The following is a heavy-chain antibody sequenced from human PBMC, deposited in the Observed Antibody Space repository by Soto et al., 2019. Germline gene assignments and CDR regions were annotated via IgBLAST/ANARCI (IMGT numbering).Heavy chain of an antibody. Sequence: ASVKVSCKASGYTFTSYGISWVRQAPGQGLEWMGWISAYNGNTNYAQKLQGRVTMTTDTSTSTAYMELRSLRSEDTAVYYCARAYYYDSSGYYNYYYYGMDVWGQGTTVTVSS. J-gene: IGHJ6*02. CDR3: ARAYYYDSSGYYNYYYYGMDV. CDR1: GYTFTSYG. D-gene: IGHD3-22*01. V-gene: IGHV1-18*01. CDR2: ISAYNGNT.